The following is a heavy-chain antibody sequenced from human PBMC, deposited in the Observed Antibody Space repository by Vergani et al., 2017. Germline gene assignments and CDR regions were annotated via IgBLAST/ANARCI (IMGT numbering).Heavy chain of an antibody. CDR2: IRADTGDT. D-gene: IGHD3-10*01. CDR3: ARDGTDYYGSGSFYLFEY. J-gene: IGHJ4*02. Sequence: QVQLVQSGPEVKRPGASVKVSCKTSGYTFFNYGVNWIRRAPGQGFEWLGWIRADTGDTKYSERLQDRVTLTTDSSTNTAYMGLRSLKSDDTAVYYCARDGTDYYGSGSFYLFEYWGQGTLVTVSS. CDR1: GYTFFNYG. V-gene: IGHV1-18*04.